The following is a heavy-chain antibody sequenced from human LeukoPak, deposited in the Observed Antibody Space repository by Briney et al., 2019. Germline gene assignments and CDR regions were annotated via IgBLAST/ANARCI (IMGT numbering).Heavy chain of an antibody. CDR3: ARDSSGGDWPRFDP. CDR1: GGSISSGDYS. J-gene: IGHJ5*02. CDR2: IHHSGST. D-gene: IGHD2-21*02. V-gene: IGHV4-30-2*01. Sequence: SQTLSLTCAVSGGSISSGDYSWNWIRQPPGKGLEWIGYIHHSGSTYYNPSLRTRVTISVDRSKNQFSLNLISVTAADTAVYYCARDSSGGDWPRFDPWGQGTLVTVSS.